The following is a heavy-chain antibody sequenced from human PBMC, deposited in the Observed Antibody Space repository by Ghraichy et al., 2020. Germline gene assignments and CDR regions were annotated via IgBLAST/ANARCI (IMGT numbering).Heavy chain of an antibody. CDR2: ISSSSSYI. Sequence: GGSLRLSCAASGFTFSSYSMNWVRQAPGKGLEWVSSISSSSSYIYYADSVKGRFTISRDNAKNSLYLQMNSLRAEDTAVYYCAREPTVEGYNWFDPWGQGTLVTVSS. V-gene: IGHV3-21*01. CDR3: AREPTVEGYNWFDP. J-gene: IGHJ5*02. CDR1: GFTFSSYS. D-gene: IGHD4-17*01.